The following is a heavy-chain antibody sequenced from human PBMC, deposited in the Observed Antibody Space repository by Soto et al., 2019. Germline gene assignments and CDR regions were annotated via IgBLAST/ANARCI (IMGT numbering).Heavy chain of an antibody. CDR3: ARDLGQLETYYYGMDV. Sequence: SETLSLTCTVSGGSISSGDYYWSWIRQPPGKGQEWIGYIYYSGSTNYNPSLKSRVTISVDTSKNQFSLKLSSVTAADTAVYYCARDLGQLETYYYGMDVWGQGTTVTVSS. D-gene: IGHD1-1*01. V-gene: IGHV4-61*08. CDR1: GGSISSGDYY. CDR2: IYYSGST. J-gene: IGHJ6*02.